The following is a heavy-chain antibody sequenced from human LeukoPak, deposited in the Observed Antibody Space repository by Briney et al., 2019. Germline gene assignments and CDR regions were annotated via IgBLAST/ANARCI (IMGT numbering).Heavy chain of an antibody. D-gene: IGHD3-16*01. CDR2: ISNNGGYT. V-gene: IGHV3-23*01. Sequence: PGGSLRLSCAASGFTFSSSAMSWVRQAPGKGLEWVSAISNNGGYTYYADSVQGRFTISRDNAKNSLYLQMNSLRAEDTAVYYCARVALYALDIWGQGTMVTVSS. J-gene: IGHJ3*02. CDR1: GFTFSSSA. CDR3: ARVALYALDI.